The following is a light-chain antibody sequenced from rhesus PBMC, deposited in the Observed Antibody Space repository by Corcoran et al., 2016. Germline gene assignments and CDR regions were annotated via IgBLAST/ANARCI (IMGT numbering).Light chain of an antibody. CDR1: QAISTS. V-gene: IGKV1-25*01. Sequence: DIQMTQSPSSLSASVGDRVTITCRASQAISTSLAWYQQTPGKAPKLLIYAASTLKSGVPSRFSGSGSGTDFTLTISSLQPEDFSTYYCQQHNSYPLAFGGGTKVKLK. J-gene: IGKJ4*01. CDR2: AAS. CDR3: QQHNSYPLA.